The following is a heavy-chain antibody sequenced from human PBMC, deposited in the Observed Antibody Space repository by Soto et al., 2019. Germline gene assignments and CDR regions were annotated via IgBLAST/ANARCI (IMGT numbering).Heavy chain of an antibody. CDR2: ISGSGGST. J-gene: IGHJ6*02. CDR3: SRGSFDYYYGMDV. V-gene: IGHV3-23*01. Sequence: EVQLLESGGGLVQPGGSLRLSCAASGFTFSSYAMSWVRQAPGKGLEWVSAISGSGGSTYYADSVKGRFTISRDNSKNTLYLQMNSLRAEDTAVYYCSRGSFDYYYGMDVWGQGTTVTVSS. CDR1: GFTFSSYA. D-gene: IGHD3-10*01.